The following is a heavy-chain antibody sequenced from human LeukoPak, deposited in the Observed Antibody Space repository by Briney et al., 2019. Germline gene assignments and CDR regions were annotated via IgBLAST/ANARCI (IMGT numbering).Heavy chain of an antibody. J-gene: IGHJ6*03. CDR3: ARRFYGRYDYYSMDV. CDR2: ISSSSSNI. CDR1: GFTFSSYS. V-gene: IGHV3-21*01. Sequence: GGSLRLSCAASGFTFSSYSMNWVRQAPGKGLEWVSSISSSSSNIYYADSVKGRFTISRDNSKNTLYLQMNSLRAEDTAVYYCARRFYGRYDYYSMDVWGKGTTVTVSS. D-gene: IGHD4-17*01.